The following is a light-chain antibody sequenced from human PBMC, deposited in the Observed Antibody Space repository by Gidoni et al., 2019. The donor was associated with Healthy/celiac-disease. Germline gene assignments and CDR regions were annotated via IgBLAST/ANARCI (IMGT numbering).Light chain of an antibody. Sequence: DIQMTQSSSSLSASVGDRVTITCRASQSISSYLNLYQQKPGKAPKLLIYAASSLQSGVPSRFSGSGSGTDFTLTISSLQPEDFATYYCQQSYSTPTFGQGTKVEIK. V-gene: IGKV1-39*01. CDR2: AAS. J-gene: IGKJ1*01. CDR1: QSISSY. CDR3: QQSYSTPT.